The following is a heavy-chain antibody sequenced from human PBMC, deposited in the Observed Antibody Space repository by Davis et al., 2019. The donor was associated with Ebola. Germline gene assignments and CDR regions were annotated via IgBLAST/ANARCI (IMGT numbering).Heavy chain of an antibody. Sequence: MPSETLSLTCTVSGGSISSGGYYWSWIRQHPGKGLEWIGYIYYSGSTNYNPSLKSRVTISVDTSNNQFSLKLGSVTAADTAVYYCARHDYSGGWFDPWGQGTLVTVSS. D-gene: IGHD4-11*01. CDR1: GGSISSGGYY. CDR3: ARHDYSGGWFDP. CDR2: IYYSGST. J-gene: IGHJ5*02. V-gene: IGHV4-61*08.